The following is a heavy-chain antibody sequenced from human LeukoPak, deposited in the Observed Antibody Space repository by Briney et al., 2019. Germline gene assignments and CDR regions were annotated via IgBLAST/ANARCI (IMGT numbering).Heavy chain of an antibody. D-gene: IGHD1-26*01. J-gene: IGHJ4*02. CDR2: IYYSGST. CDR3: ARGASVPRGAHVDY. V-gene: IGHV4-59*01. CDR1: GGSISSYY. Sequence: SETLSLTCTVSGGSISSYYWSWIRQPPGKGLEWIGYIYYSGSTNYNPSLKSRVTISVDTSKNQFSLKLSSVTAADTAVYYCARGASVPRGAHVDYWGQGTLVTVSS.